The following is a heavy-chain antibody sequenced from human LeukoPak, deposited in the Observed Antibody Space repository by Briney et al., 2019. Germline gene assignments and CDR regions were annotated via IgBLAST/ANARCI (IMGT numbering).Heavy chain of an antibody. J-gene: IGHJ3*02. Sequence: GGSLRLSCAASGFTFSLYAMTWVRQAPETGLEWVSTFSGGGGSTYYADSVKGRFTISRDNSKNTLYLQMNSLRAEDTAVYYCAKALHSNSWSHDAFDIWGQGTMVTVSS. CDR2: FSGGGGST. V-gene: IGHV3-23*01. CDR1: GFTFSLYA. CDR3: AKALHSNSWSHDAFDI. D-gene: IGHD6-13*01.